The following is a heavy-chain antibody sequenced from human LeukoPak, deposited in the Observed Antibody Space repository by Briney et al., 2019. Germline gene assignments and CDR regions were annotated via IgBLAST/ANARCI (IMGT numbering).Heavy chain of an antibody. CDR1: GFTFSSYS. CDR3: ARDLIRQQQLPLDY. D-gene: IGHD6-13*01. J-gene: IGHJ4*02. Sequence: GGSLRLSCAASGFTFSSYSMNWVRQAPGKGLEWVSYISSSSSTIYYADSVKGRFTISRDNAKNSLYLQMNSLRAEDTAVYYCARDLIRQQQLPLDYWGQGTLVTVSS. V-gene: IGHV3-48*01. CDR2: ISSSSSTI.